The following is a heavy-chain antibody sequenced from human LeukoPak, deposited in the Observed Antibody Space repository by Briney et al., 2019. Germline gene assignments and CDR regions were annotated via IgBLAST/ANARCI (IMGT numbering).Heavy chain of an antibody. Sequence: PSETLSLTCTVSGGSTSSSSYYWGWIRQPPGKGLEWIGSIYYSGSTYYNPSLKSRVTISVDTSKNQFSLKLSSVTAADTAVYYCARDGKWSGGYFDYWGQGTLVTVSS. J-gene: IGHJ4*02. CDR2: IYYSGST. V-gene: IGHV4-39*07. D-gene: IGHD2-15*01. CDR1: GGSTSSSSYY. CDR3: ARDGKWSGGYFDY.